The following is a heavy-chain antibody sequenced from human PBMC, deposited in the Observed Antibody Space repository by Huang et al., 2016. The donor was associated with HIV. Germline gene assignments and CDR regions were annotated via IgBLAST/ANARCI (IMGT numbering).Heavy chain of an antibody. J-gene: IGHJ4*02. D-gene: IGHD2-21*02. V-gene: IGHV3-30*02. CDR2: IRFDGGNK. CDR3: ATDLGGYSFDY. Sequence: QEQLVESGGGVVQPGGSLRLSCAPSGFSFSHYGMHWVRQAAGKGLEWVAFIRFDGGNKHYADSAKGRFTISRDNSKKMLFLEMNSLRGDDTAFYYCATDLGGYSFDYWGQGALVSVSS. CDR1: GFSFSHYG.